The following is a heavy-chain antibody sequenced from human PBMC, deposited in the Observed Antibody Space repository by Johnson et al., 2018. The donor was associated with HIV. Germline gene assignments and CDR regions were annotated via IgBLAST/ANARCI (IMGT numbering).Heavy chain of an antibody. CDR3: VKGEYRYGYDREGAFDI. D-gene: IGHD5-18*01. V-gene: IGHV3-20*04. Sequence: VQLVESGGGLVPPGGSLRLSCAASGFTFDDYGMSWVRQAPGKGLEWVSYISWTGGNTVYADSVKGRFTISRDNAKKSLYLQMNSLRAEDTALYYCVKGEYRYGYDREGAFDIWGQGTMVTVSS. J-gene: IGHJ3*02. CDR1: GFTFDDYG. CDR2: ISWTGGNT.